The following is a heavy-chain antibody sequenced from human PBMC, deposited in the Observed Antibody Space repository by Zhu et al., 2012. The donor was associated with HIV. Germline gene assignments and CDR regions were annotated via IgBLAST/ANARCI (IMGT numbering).Heavy chain of an antibody. CDR2: ILDSGST. J-gene: IGHJ4*02. CDR1: GGSISSRY. CDR3: ATYYYGSGSSYYFDH. V-gene: IGHV4-59*12. Sequence: QVQLRESGPGLVKPSETLSLNCTVSGGSISSRYWSWIRQSPGKGLEWIGYILDSGSTNYNPSLKSRVTISTGTSKKQFSLKLTSVIPADTAVYYCATYYYGSGSSYYFDHWGQGTPVTVSS. D-gene: IGHD3-10*01.